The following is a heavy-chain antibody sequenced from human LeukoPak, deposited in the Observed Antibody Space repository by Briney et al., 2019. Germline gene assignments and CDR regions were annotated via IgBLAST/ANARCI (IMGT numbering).Heavy chain of an antibody. CDR3: ARSYSSSWYIGY. J-gene: IGHJ4*02. Sequence: ASVKVSCTASGYTFTGYYMHWVRQAPGQGLEWMGWINPNSGGTNYAQKFQGRVTMTRDTSISTAYVELSRLRSDDTAVYYCARSYSSSWYIGYWGQGTLVTVSS. V-gene: IGHV1-2*02. D-gene: IGHD6-13*01. CDR1: GYTFTGYY. CDR2: INPNSGGT.